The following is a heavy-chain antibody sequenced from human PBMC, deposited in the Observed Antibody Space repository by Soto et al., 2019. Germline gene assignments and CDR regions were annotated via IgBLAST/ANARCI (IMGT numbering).Heavy chain of an antibody. Sequence: EVQLLESGGCFVQPGGSLRLSCAASGFTFSSYAMSWFRQPPGKGLEWFAAISGSGGSTYYADSVKGRLTISRDNSKNTLYLPMNSLSAEDTAVYYCAKGLVRADYWGPGTLVTVS. V-gene: IGHV3-23*01. CDR2: ISGSGGST. J-gene: IGHJ4*02. D-gene: IGHD2-2*01. CDR3: AKGLVRADY. CDR1: GFTFSSYA.